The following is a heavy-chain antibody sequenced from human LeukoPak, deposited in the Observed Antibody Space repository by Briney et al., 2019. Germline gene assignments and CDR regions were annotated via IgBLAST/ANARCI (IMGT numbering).Heavy chain of an antibody. CDR2: MNPNSGNT. Sequence: ASVKVSCKASGYTFTSYDINWVRQATGQGLEWMGWMNPNSGNTSYARKFQGRVTMTANNSTSTAYMELSSLRSEDTAVYYCARGRMVRGVKGKGFDPWGQGTLVTVSS. CDR3: ARGRMVRGVKGKGFDP. D-gene: IGHD3-10*01. CDR1: GYTFTSYD. V-gene: IGHV1-8*01. J-gene: IGHJ5*02.